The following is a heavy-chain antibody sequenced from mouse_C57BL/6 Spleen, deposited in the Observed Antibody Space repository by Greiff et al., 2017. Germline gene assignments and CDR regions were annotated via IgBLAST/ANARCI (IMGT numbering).Heavy chain of an antibody. J-gene: IGHJ1*03. Sequence: LQESGAELAKPGASVKLSCKASGYTFTSYWMHWVKQRPGQGLEWIGYINPSSGYTKYNQKFKDKGTLTADKSSSTAYMQLSSRTYEDSAVYCCARTYGSSYWYFDVWGTGTTVTVSS. D-gene: IGHD1-1*01. CDR2: INPSSGYT. CDR1: GYTFTSYW. V-gene: IGHV1-7*01. CDR3: ARTYGSSYWYFDV.